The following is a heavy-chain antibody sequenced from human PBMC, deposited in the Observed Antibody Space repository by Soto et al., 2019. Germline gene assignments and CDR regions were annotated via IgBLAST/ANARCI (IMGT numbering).Heavy chain of an antibody. CDR3: TRDLIGGFDP. Sequence: TGGSLRLSCASSGFPFSSYSMNWVRQAPGKGLVWVSCINSNSSSTSYADSVNGRFTISRDNAKDTLYLQMNSLRGEDTAVYYCTRDLIGGFDPWGQGTLVTVSS. CDR2: INSNSSST. J-gene: IGHJ5*02. CDR1: GFPFSSYS. D-gene: IGHD2-8*01. V-gene: IGHV3-74*01.